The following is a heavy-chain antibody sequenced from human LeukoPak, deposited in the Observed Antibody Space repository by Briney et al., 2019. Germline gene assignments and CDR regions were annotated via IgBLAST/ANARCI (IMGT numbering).Heavy chain of an antibody. Sequence: GGSLCLSCAASGFTFSGSAMHWVRQASGKGLEWVGRIRNKANTYATAYAASVKGRFTISRDDSKNTAYLQMNSLKTEDTAVYYCTRRNEVGPTEFDYWGQGTLVTVSS. CDR2: IRNKANTYAT. CDR1: GFTFSGSA. CDR3: TRRNEVGPTEFDY. J-gene: IGHJ4*02. V-gene: IGHV3-73*01. D-gene: IGHD1-26*01.